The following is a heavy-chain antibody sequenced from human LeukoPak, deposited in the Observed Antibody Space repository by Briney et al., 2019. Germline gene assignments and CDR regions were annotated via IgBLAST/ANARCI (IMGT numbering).Heavy chain of an antibody. CDR2: INHSGST. Sequence: SETLSLTCAVYGGSFSGYYWSWIRQPPGKGLEWIGEINHSGSTNYNPSLKSRVTISVDTSKNQFSLKLSSVTAADTAVYYCARARPPYYYYYMDVWGKGTTVTVSS. D-gene: IGHD6-6*01. V-gene: IGHV4-34*01. CDR1: GGSFSGYY. CDR3: ARARPPYYYYYMDV. J-gene: IGHJ6*03.